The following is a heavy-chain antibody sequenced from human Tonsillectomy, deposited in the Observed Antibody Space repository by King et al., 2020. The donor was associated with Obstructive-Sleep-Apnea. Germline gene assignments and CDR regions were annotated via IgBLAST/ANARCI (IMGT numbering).Heavy chain of an antibody. CDR1: GFTFSSYW. V-gene: IGHV3-74*01. CDR3: ARASGYYDILTGRYYYYGMDV. J-gene: IGHJ6*02. Sequence: VQLVESGGGLVQPGGSLRLSCAASGFTFSSYWMHWVRQAPGKGLVWVSRINIDGSSTSYADSVKGRFTISRDNAKNTLYLQMNSLRAEDTAVYYCARASGYYDILTGRYYYYGMDVWGQGTTVTVSS. D-gene: IGHD3-9*01. CDR2: INIDGSST.